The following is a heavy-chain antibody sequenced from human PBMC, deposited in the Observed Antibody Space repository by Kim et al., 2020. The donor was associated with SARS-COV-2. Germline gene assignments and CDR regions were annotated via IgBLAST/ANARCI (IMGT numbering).Heavy chain of an antibody. CDR1: GGSISSSSYY. V-gene: IGHV4-39*01. J-gene: IGHJ4*02. D-gene: IGHD3-10*01. Sequence: SETLSLTCTVSGGSISSSSYYWGWIRQPPGKGLEWIGSIYYSGSTYYNPSLKSRVTISVDTSKNQFSLKLSSVTAADTAVYYCPRQGTESMVRGVSPIPRPYYFDYWGQGTLVTVSS. CDR2: IYYSGST. CDR3: PRQGTESMVRGVSPIPRPYYFDY.